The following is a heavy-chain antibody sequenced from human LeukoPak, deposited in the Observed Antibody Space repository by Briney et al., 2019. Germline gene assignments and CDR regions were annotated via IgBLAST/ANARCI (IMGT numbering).Heavy chain of an antibody. CDR1: GYSFTSYW. V-gene: IGHV5-51*01. CDR3: ARTRYCSSTSCYSSWFDP. D-gene: IGHD2-2*01. J-gene: IGHJ5*02. Sequence: GESLKISCKGSGYSFTSYWIGWVRQMPGKGLEWMGIIYPGDSDTRYSPSFQGQVTISADKSISTAYLQWSSLKASDTAMCYCARTRYCSSTSCYSSWFDPWGQGTLVTVSS. CDR2: IYPGDSDT.